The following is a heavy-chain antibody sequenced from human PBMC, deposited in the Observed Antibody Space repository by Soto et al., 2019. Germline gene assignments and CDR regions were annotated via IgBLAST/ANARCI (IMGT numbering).Heavy chain of an antibody. CDR2: MYDRGNT. V-gene: IGHV4-61*01. D-gene: IGHD5-12*01. Sequence: QVQLQESGPGLVKPSETLSLTCTVSGGSVRSGSYYWSWIRQPPGKGLEWIGYMYDRGNTNYNPSLRSRVTISVDPSENQFSLNLRSLTDADTAVYFCARGTGDGYTHDSFDIWGQGTMLTVSS. CDR3: ARGTGDGYTHDSFDI. CDR1: GGSVRSGSYY. J-gene: IGHJ3*02.